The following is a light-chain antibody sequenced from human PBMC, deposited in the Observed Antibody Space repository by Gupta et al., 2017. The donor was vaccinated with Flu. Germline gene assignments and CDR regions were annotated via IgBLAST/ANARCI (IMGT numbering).Light chain of an antibody. Sequence: DILMKQPPSFLSASVGDRVTITCQASQDISNYLNWYQQKPGKAHKLLIYDASNLETGVPSMFSGSGSGTDFTFTISSLQPEDIATYYCQQYNNLPSFGGGTKLEIK. J-gene: IGKJ4*01. CDR2: DAS. CDR3: QQYNNLPS. CDR1: QDISNY. V-gene: IGKV1-33*01.